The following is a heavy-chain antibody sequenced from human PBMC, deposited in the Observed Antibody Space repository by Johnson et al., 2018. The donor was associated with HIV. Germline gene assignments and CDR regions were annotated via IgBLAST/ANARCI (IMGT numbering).Heavy chain of an antibody. D-gene: IGHD4-23*01. Sequence: VQVVESGGGVVQPGRSLRLSCAASGFTFSSYAMHWVRQAPGKGLEWVAFIRYDGINKYYADSVKGRFTISRDNSKNTLYLQMNSLGAEDTAAYYCVRSSTVVTPHDIWGQGTMVTVSS. J-gene: IGHJ3*02. CDR2: IRYDGINK. CDR3: VRSSTVVTPHDI. CDR1: GFTFSSYA. V-gene: IGHV3-30*01.